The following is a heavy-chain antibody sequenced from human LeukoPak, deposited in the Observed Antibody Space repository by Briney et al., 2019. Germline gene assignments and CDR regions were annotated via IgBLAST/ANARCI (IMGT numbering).Heavy chain of an antibody. CDR1: GFTFSSYA. V-gene: IGHV3-23*01. Sequence: GRSLRLSCAASGFTFSSYAMSWVRQAPGKGLEWVSAISGSGGSTYYADSVKGRFTISRDNSKNTLYLQMNSLRAEDTAVYYCAKDLMAGGDSYYYGMDVWGQGTTVTVSS. CDR2: ISGSGGST. D-gene: IGHD2-8*02. CDR3: AKDLMAGGDSYYYGMDV. J-gene: IGHJ6*02.